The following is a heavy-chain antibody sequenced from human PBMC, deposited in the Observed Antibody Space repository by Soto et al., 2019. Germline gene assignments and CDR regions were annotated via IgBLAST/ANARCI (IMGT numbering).Heavy chain of an antibody. V-gene: IGHV1-8*01. CDR2: MNPGSGDT. CDR3: ATARPGVVSLSFYYGRDV. J-gene: IGHJ6*01. CDR1: GYSFTNND. D-gene: IGHD2-8*02. Sequence: ASEKGSCKAAGYSFTNNDVTWVRQATGQGLEWMGWMNPGSGDTGYAQKFQGRVTMTRDISIATAYMELSSLRSDDTAVYYCATARPGVVSLSFYYGRDVGG.